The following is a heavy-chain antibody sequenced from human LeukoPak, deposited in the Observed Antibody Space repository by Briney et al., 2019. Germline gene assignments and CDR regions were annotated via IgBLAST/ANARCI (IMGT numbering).Heavy chain of an antibody. Sequence: GRSLILSCATSGFTFSHYGMHWVRQAPGKGLEWVAVIWNDGSNKYYGDSVKGRFTISRDNSKNTLYLQMNSLTVEDTAVYYCAKDAQRGFDYSNSLERWGQGTLVTVSS. V-gene: IGHV3-33*06. CDR1: GFTFSHYG. CDR2: IWNDGSNK. D-gene: IGHD4-11*01. J-gene: IGHJ5*02. CDR3: AKDAQRGFDYSNSLER.